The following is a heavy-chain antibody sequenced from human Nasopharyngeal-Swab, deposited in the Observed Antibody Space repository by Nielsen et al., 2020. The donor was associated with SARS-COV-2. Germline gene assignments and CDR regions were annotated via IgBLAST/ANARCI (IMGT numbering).Heavy chain of an antibody. Sequence: VRQMPGKGLEWMGRIDPSDSYTNYSASFQGHVTISADKSISTAYPQWSSLKASDTAMYYCAREYTYGYYYYMDVWGKGTTVTVSS. J-gene: IGHJ6*03. CDR2: IDPSDSYT. CDR3: AREYTYGYYYYMDV. V-gene: IGHV5-10-1*01. D-gene: IGHD5-18*01.